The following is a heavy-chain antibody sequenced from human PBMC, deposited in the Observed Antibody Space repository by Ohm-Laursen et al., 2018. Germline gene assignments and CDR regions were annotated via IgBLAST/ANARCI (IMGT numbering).Heavy chain of an antibody. J-gene: IGHJ5*02. CDR3: ARGLVMGFSDWFDP. D-gene: IGHD3-9*01. V-gene: IGHV4-59*01. Sequence: PSETLSLTCTVSGGSISSYYWMWIRQPPGKGLEWIGYIHHAQSATYSPSLKSRVTISVDTSKNQFSLKMTSVTAADTAVYYCARGLVMGFSDWFDPWGRGNLVTVSS. CDR1: GGSISSYY. CDR2: IHHAQSA.